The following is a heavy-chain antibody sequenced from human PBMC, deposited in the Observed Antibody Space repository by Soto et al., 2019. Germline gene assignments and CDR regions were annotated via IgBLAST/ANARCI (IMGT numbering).Heavy chain of an antibody. CDR2: IWYDGSNK. J-gene: IGHJ4*02. Sequence: QVQLVESGGGVVQPGRSLRLSCAASGFTFSSYGMHWVRQAPGKGLEWVAVIWYDGSNKYYADSVKGRFTISRDNSKNTLHLPMNSLRAEDTAVYYCARGDVSVAADIHYWGQGTLVTLSS. CDR1: GFTFSSYG. V-gene: IGHV3-33*01. CDR3: ARGDVSVAADIHY. D-gene: IGHD6-19*01.